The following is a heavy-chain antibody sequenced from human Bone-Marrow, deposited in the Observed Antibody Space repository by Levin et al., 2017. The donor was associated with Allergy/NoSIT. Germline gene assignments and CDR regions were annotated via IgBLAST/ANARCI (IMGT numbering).Heavy chain of an antibody. V-gene: IGHV3-7*01. D-gene: IGHD2-2*01. CDR3: ARETYRMTFLVGDPFDY. Sequence: QSGGSLRLSCAASGFTFSSYWMNWVRQAPGKGLEWVANIPHDGSEKYYLDSVRGRFTISRDNTKNTLYLQMNSLRAEDTAVYYCARETYRMTFLVGDPFDYWGRGTLVTVSS. CDR1: GFTFSSYW. CDR2: IPHDGSEK. J-gene: IGHJ4*02.